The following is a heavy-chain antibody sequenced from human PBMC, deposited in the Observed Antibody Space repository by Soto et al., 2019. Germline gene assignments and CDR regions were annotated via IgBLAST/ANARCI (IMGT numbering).Heavy chain of an antibody. J-gene: IGHJ5*02. CDR1: GGSISSGDYY. Sequence: PSETLSLTCTVSGGSISSGDYYWSWIRQSPGKGLEWIGYIYYSGSTYYNPSLKSRVTISVDTSKNQFSLKLSSVTAADTAVYYCARVGGVPAAQYIGIWFDPWGQGTLVTVSS. D-gene: IGHD2-2*01. CDR3: ARVGGVPAAQYIGIWFDP. CDR2: IYYSGST. V-gene: IGHV4-30-4*01.